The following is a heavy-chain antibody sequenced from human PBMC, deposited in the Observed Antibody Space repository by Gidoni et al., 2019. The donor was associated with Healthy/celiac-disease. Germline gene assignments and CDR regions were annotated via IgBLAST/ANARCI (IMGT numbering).Heavy chain of an antibody. CDR3: ARDERADYYGSLDY. CDR1: RFTFSSYW. V-gene: IGHV3-74*01. J-gene: IGHJ4*02. D-gene: IGHD3-10*01. Sequence: EVQLVESGGGLVQPGGSLRLPCAASRFTFSSYWMHWVRQAPGKGLVWVSRINSDGSSTSYADSVKGRFTISRDNAKNTLYLQMNSLRAEDTAVYYCARDERADYYGSLDYWGQGTLVTVSS. CDR2: INSDGSST.